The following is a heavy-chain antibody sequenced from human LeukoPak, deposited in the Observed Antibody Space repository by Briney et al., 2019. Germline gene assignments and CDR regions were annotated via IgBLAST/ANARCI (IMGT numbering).Heavy chain of an antibody. J-gene: IGHJ4*02. D-gene: IGHD5-12*01. CDR2: ISSSSSYI. V-gene: IGHV3-21*01. Sequence: GGSLRLSCAASGFTFSSYSMNWVRQAPGKGLGWVSSISSSSSYIYYADSVKGRFTISRDNAKNSLYLQMNSLRAEDTAVYYCAREFRWLSPPFDYWGQGTLVTVSS. CDR1: GFTFSSYS. CDR3: AREFRWLSPPFDY.